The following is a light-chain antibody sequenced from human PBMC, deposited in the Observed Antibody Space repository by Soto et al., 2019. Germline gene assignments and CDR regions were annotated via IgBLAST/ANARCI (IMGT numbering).Light chain of an antibody. CDR2: TTN. CDR1: SSNIGTSF. CDR3: AQCDDSLNGYV. V-gene: IGLV1-44*01. Sequence: QSVLTQPHSASGTPGQRVTISCSGSSSNIGTSFVHWFQQLPGTAPKLLISTTNQRPSGVPDRFSGSKAGTSASLAISGRQSEEEADYYCAQCDDSLNGYVFGAGTKLTVL. J-gene: IGLJ1*01.